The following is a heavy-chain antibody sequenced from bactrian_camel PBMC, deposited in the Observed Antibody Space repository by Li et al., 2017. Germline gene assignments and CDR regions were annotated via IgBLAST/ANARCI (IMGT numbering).Heavy chain of an antibody. CDR1: GYGYRSYY. Sequence: HVQLVESGGGSVQAGGSLRLSCAASGYGYRSYYCMAWFRQAPGKERERVASIKNDGRTMYADSVKGRFTISKDRAKNTLYLLMDSLQPEDTAMYYCSVYDSFYVCPLDHQSYLHWGQGTQVTVS. J-gene: IGHJ4*01. CDR2: IKNDGRT. CDR3: SVYDSFYVCPLDHQSYLH. D-gene: IGHD3*01. V-gene: IGHV3S55*01.